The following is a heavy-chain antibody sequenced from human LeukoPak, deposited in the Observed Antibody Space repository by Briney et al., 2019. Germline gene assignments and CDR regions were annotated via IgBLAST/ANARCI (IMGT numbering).Heavy chain of an antibody. CDR3: ARDYSSGWYFMDAFDI. CDR2: MRNDGNNK. D-gene: IGHD6-19*01. J-gene: IGHJ3*02. Sequence: QPGGSLRLSCAASGFTFSRFGMHWVRQVPGKGLEWVAFMRNDGNNKYYADSVKGRFTISRDISKDTLYLQMNSLRAEDTAVYYCARDYSSGWYFMDAFDIWGQGTMVTVSS. CDR1: GFTFSRFG. V-gene: IGHV3-30*02.